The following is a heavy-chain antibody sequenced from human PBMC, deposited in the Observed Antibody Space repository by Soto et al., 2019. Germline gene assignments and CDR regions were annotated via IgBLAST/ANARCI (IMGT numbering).Heavy chain of an antibody. J-gene: IGHJ4*02. Sequence: QITLKESGPTLVKPTQTLTLTCTFSGFSFNLSGMSVGWIRQPPGKGLEWLALIYWDDDKRYSPSLKTRLATSKDASRNQVVLTMTALAPVNTATYYCTSSQAGSRASYRQFAFWGQGTRVTVSS. CDR3: TSSQAGSRASYRQFAF. CDR2: IYWDDDK. V-gene: IGHV2-5*02. D-gene: IGHD2-15*01. CDR1: GFSFNLSGMS.